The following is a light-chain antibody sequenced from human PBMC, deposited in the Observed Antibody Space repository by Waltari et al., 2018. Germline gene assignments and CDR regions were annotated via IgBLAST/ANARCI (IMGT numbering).Light chain of an antibody. CDR2: RNN. Sequence: QSVLTLPPSASGTPGPTVNTACPGISTNIGSNFVYWYQQLPGTAPTLLIYRNNQRPSGVPDRFTGSKSGTSASLAISGLRSEDEADYYCAAWDDSLYEVFGGGTKLTVL. V-gene: IGLV1-47*01. CDR1: STNIGSNF. J-gene: IGLJ3*02. CDR3: AAWDDSLYEV.